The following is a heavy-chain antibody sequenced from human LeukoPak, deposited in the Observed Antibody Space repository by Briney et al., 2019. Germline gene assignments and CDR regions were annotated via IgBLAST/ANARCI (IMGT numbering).Heavy chain of an antibody. CDR1: GASISGSSHYF. J-gene: IGHJ4*02. D-gene: IGHD3/OR15-3a*01. V-gene: IGHV4-39*01. CDR2: IYYSGIT. CDR3: ARQTGSGLFILP. Sequence: SETLSLTCTVSGASISGSSHYFWGWIRQTPGKGLEWIGSIYYSGITYYTPSLKSRLTISIDTSKNQFSLRLTSVTAADTAVYYCARQTGSGLFILPGGQGTLVTVSS.